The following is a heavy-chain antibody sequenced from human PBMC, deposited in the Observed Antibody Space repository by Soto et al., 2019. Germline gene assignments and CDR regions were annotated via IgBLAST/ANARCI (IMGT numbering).Heavy chain of an antibody. CDR3: ALYPTGRADPGRYYYGMDV. Sequence: QVQLVQSGAEVKKPGSSVKVSCKASGGTFSSYAISWVRQAPGQGLEWMGGIIPIFGTANYAQKFQGRVTITADESTSTAYMELSSLRSEDTAVYYCALYPTGRADPGRYYYGMDVWGQGTTVTVSS. D-gene: IGHD2-8*01. CDR1: GGTFSSYA. CDR2: IIPIFGTA. V-gene: IGHV1-69*01. J-gene: IGHJ6*02.